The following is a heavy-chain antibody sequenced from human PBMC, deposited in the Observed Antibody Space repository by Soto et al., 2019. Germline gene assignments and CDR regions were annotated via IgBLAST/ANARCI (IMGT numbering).Heavy chain of an antibody. V-gene: IGHV1-2*02. CDR1: GYTFTGYY. CDR2: INPNSGGT. Sequence: ASVKVSCKASGYTFTGYYMHWVRQAPGQGLEWMGWINPNSGGTNYAQKFQGRVTMTRDTSISTAYMELSRLRSDDTAVYYCARDVATWDLYIWFDTWGQATLVTVSS. CDR3: ARDVATWDLYIWFDT. D-gene: IGHD5-12*01. J-gene: IGHJ5*02.